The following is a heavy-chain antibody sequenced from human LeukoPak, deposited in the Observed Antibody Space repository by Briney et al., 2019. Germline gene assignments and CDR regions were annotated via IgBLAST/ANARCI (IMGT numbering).Heavy chain of an antibody. V-gene: IGHV1-18*01. Sequence: ASVKVSCKASRGTFSRYAISWVRQAPGQGLEWMGWISAYNGNTNYAQKLQGRVTMTTDTSTSTAYMELRSLRSDDTAVYYCARGLGSCSSTSCYVGGDFDYWGQGTLVTVSS. J-gene: IGHJ4*02. CDR1: RGTFSRYA. CDR3: ARGLGSCSSTSCYVGGDFDY. CDR2: ISAYNGNT. D-gene: IGHD2-2*01.